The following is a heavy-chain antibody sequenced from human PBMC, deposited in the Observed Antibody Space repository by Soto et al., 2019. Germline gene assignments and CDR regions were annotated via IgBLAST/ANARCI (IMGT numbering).Heavy chain of an antibody. CDR3: ARDSRSFTMVRGVISLDY. V-gene: IGHV3-66*01. J-gene: IGHJ4*02. CDR2: IYSGGST. Sequence: EVQLVESGGGLVQPGGSLRLSCAASGFTVSDNYMSWVRQAPAKGLEWVSVIYSGGSTYYADSVKGRFTISRDNSKNTLYIQTNSLRAEDTAVYYCARDSRSFTMVRGVISLDYWGQGTLVTVSS. D-gene: IGHD3-10*01. CDR1: GFTVSDNY.